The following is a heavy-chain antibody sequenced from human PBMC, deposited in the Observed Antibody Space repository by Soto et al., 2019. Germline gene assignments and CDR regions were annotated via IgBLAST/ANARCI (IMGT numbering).Heavy chain of an antibody. J-gene: IGHJ6*03. Sequence: EVQLLESGGGLVQPGGSLRLSCAASGFTFSSYAMSWVRQAPGKGLEWVSAIIGSGGRTYYADSVKGRFTISRDNSKKTLYLQMNSLRAEDTAVYYCAKVYYDFWSGSYYYYYMDVWGKGTTVTVSS. CDR1: GFTFSSYA. D-gene: IGHD3-3*01. CDR2: IIGSGGRT. CDR3: AKVYYDFWSGSYYYYYMDV. V-gene: IGHV3-23*01.